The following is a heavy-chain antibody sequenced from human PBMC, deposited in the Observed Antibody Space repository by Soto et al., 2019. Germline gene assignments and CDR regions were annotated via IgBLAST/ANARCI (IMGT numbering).Heavy chain of an antibody. CDR2: VYDSGST. J-gene: IGHJ5*02. V-gene: IGHV4-59*01. CDR1: GGSISSYY. Sequence: SETLSLTCTVSGGSISSYYWSWIRQPPGKGLEWIGYVYDSGSTNYNPSLKSRVTISIDTSKNQFSLKLTSLTATDTAVYYCARGGPSSKWLDPWGQGTLVTVSA. CDR3: ARGGPSSKWLDP.